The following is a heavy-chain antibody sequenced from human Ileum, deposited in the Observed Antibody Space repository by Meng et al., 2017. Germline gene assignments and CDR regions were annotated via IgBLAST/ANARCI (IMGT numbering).Heavy chain of an antibody. CDR3: ARIDDYGDYVDY. CDR2: IYHSGST. CDR1: GGPISSSNW. J-gene: IGHJ4*02. V-gene: IGHV4-4*03. D-gene: IGHD4-17*01. Sequence: GRLQESGPGLVKPPGTLSLTCAVSGGPISSSNWWSWVRQPPGKGLEWIGEIYHSGSTNYNPSLKSRVTISVDKSKNQFSLKLSSVTAADTAVYYCARIDDYGDYVDYWGQGTLVTVSS.